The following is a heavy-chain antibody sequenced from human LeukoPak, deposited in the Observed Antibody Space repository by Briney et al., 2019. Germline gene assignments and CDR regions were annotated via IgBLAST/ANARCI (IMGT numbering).Heavy chain of an antibody. CDR3: TTFVWSNRQLWYDY. Sequence: PGGSLRLSCAASGFTFSNAWMSWVRQAPGKGLEWVGRIKSKTDGGTTDYAAPVKGRFTISRDDSKNTLYLQMNSLKTEDTAVYYCTTFVWSNRQLWYDYWGQGTLVTVSS. V-gene: IGHV3-15*01. D-gene: IGHD5-18*01. CDR1: GFTFSNAW. J-gene: IGHJ4*02. CDR2: IKSKTDGGTT.